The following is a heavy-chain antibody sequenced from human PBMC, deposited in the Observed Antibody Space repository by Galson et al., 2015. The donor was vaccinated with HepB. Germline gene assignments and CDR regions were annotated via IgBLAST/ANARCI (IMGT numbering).Heavy chain of an antibody. CDR2: INPSGGST. Sequence: SVKVSCKASGYTFTSYYMHWVRQAPGQGLEWMGIINPSGGSTSYAQKFQGRVTMTRDTSTSTVYMELSSLRSEDTAVYYCASLAVAYDDAFDIWGQGTMVTVSS. CDR3: ASLAVAYDDAFDI. V-gene: IGHV1-46*01. J-gene: IGHJ3*02. CDR1: GYTFTSYY. D-gene: IGHD6-19*01.